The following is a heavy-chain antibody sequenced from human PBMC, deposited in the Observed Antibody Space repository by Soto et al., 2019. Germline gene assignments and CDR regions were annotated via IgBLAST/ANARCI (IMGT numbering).Heavy chain of an antibody. CDR1: GFTFSSYD. D-gene: IGHD3-9*01. Sequence: EVQLVESGGGLVQPGGSLRLSCAASGFTFSSYDMHWVRQATGKGLEWVSAIGTAGDTYYPCSVKGRFTISRENAKNSLYLQMNSLRAEDTAVYYCAREDRDFDWFYGMDVWGQGTTVTVSS. CDR3: AREDRDFDWFYGMDV. V-gene: IGHV3-13*01. CDR2: IGTAGDT. J-gene: IGHJ6*02.